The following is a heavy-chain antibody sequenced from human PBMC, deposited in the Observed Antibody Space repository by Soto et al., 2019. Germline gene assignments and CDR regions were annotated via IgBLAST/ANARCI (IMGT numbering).Heavy chain of an antibody. Sequence: GASVKVSCKASGGTFSSYTISWVRQAPGQGLEWMGRIIPILGIANYAQKFQGRVTITADKSTSTAYMELSSLRSEDTAVYYCATGLWFGEPGDWFDPWGQGTLVTVSS. CDR2: IIPILGIA. J-gene: IGHJ5*02. CDR3: ATGLWFGEPGDWFDP. D-gene: IGHD3-10*01. V-gene: IGHV1-69*02. CDR1: GGTFSSYT.